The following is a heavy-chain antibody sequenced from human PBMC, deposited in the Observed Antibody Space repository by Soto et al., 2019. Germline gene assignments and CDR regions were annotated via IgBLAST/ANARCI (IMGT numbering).Heavy chain of an antibody. V-gene: IGHV3-74*01. CDR1: GFTFSMYW. CDR2: MNDDGSHT. J-gene: IGHJ4*01. Sequence: VHLVESGGGLLQPGGSLRLSCAASGFTFSMYWMHWVHQVPGKVPEWVSRMNDDGSHTKYAHSVKGRFTISRDNAKNTLYLQMNDLRAEDTAVYYCTRGPRSTSTGTGGFWGHGTLVTVSS. D-gene: IGHD1-1*01. CDR3: TRGPRSTSTGTGGF.